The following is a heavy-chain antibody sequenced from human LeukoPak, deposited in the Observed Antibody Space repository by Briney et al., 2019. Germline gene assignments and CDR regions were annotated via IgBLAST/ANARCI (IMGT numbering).Heavy chain of an antibody. CDR3: AKGLTIPFNYFDY. J-gene: IGHJ4*02. V-gene: IGHV3-23*01. CDR1: GFTFSSYA. Sequence: PGGSLRLSCAASGFTFSSYAMGWVRQAPGKGLEWVSAISGSGGSTYYADSVKGRFTISRDNSKNTLYLQMNSLRAEDTAVYYCAKGLTIPFNYFDYWGQGTLVTVSS. D-gene: IGHD3-3*01. CDR2: ISGSGGST.